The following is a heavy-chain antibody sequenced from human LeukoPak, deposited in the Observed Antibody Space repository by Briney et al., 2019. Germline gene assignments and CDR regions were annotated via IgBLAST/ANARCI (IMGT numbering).Heavy chain of an antibody. V-gene: IGHV4-4*07. J-gene: IGHJ4*02. CDR2: IYTSGTT. CDR3: ARDSLGITAVGNY. CDR1: GDSITNYY. Sequence: SETLSLTCTVSGDSITNYYWSWIRQPAGKGLEWIGRIYTSGTTNYNPSLQSRVTMSVDSSKKQFSLKVSSVTAADTAMYYCARDSLGITAVGNYWGQGTLVTVSS. D-gene: IGHD6-13*01.